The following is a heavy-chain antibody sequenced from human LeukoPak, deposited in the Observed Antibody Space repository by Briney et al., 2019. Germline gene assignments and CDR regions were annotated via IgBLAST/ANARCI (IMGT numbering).Heavy chain of an antibody. Sequence: PSETLSLTCTVSGGSVSDYYWSWIRQSPGKGLEWIGYIYYTETSYNPSLKSRVTISADTSKNQFSLKLSSVTAADTAVYYCAGVNYDILTGYYYYYMDVWGKGTTVTISS. V-gene: IGHV4-59*08. CDR2: IYYTET. CDR3: AGVNYDILTGYYYYYMDV. CDR1: GGSVSDYY. J-gene: IGHJ6*03. D-gene: IGHD3-9*01.